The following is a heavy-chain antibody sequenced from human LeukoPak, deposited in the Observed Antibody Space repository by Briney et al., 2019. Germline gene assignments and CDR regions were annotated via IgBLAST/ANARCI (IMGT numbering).Heavy chain of an antibody. Sequence: ASVKVSCRASGYTFTNFGITWVRQAPGQGLEWMGWISVYKGDTIYAQKLQGRVTMTTDTSTGTAYMEVRSLRSDDTAVYYCARAGGWAREDYKADAFHIWGQGTMVTVSS. CDR3: ARAGGWAREDYKADAFHI. D-gene: IGHD6-19*01. V-gene: IGHV1-18*01. CDR1: GYTFTNFG. CDR2: ISVYKGDT. J-gene: IGHJ3*02.